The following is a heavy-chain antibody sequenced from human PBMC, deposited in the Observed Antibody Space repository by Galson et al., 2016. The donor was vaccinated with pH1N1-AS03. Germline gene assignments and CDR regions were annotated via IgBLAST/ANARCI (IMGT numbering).Heavy chain of an antibody. CDR3: ARSTHVNQGLDF. D-gene: IGHD3-10*02. V-gene: IGHV2-5*02. CDR2: IFWDGET. Sequence: PALVKPTQTLTLTCTFSGFSLSTGGVHVAWIRRPPGKALEWLALIFWDGETRYRPSLRSRLTITKDTSKNQVVLTMTNMDPVDTATYYCARSTHVNQGLDFWGQGTLVTVSS. CDR1: GFSLSTGGVH. J-gene: IGHJ4*02.